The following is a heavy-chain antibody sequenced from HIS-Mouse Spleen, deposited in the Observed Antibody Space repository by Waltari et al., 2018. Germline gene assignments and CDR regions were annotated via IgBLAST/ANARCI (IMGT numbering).Heavy chain of an antibody. CDR3: ARVTLAGGFDP. V-gene: IGHV3-33*01. CDR2: IWYDGSNK. Sequence: QVQLVESGGGVVQPGRSLRLPWAASGFTFSTYGMHWVRQAPGKGLEWVAVIWYDGSNKYYADSVKGRFTISRDNSKNTLYLQMNSLRAEDTAVYYCARVTLAGGFDPWGQGTLVTVSS. J-gene: IGHJ5*02. CDR1: GFTFSTYG. D-gene: IGHD3-16*01.